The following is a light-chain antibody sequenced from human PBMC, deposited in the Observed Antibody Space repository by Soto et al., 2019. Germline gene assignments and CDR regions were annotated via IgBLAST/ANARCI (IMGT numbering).Light chain of an antibody. CDR3: QQYNNWLGT. CDR2: GAS. J-gene: IGKJ1*01. V-gene: IGKV3-15*01. Sequence: IVMTQSPATLSVSPGERATLSCRASQSVSSNLAWYQQKPGQAPRLLIYGASTRATGIPARFSGSGSGTDFTLTISSLQSEDLAVYYCQQYNNWLGTFGQGTKVEIK. CDR1: QSVSSN.